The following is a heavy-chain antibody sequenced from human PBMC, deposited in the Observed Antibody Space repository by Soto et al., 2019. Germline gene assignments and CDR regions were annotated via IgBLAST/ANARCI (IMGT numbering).Heavy chain of an antibody. CDR2: IIPIFGTA. Sequence: VASVKVSCKASGGTFSSYAISWVRQAPGQGLEWMGGIIPIFGTANYAQKFQGRVTITADKSTSTAYMELSSLRSEDTAVYYCAILMNDYYDSSGYYSFDYWGQGTLVTVSS. J-gene: IGHJ4*02. CDR3: AILMNDYYDSSGYYSFDY. D-gene: IGHD3-22*01. CDR1: GGTFSSYA. V-gene: IGHV1-69*06.